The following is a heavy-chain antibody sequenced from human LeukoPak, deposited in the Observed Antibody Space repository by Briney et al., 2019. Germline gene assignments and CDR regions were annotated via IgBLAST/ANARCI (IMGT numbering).Heavy chain of an antibody. J-gene: IGHJ4*02. CDR3: ARLASSGWSHCDY. CDR2: IYNTGST. D-gene: IGHD6-19*01. CDR1: GGSISSSSYY. V-gene: IGHV4-39*01. Sequence: PSETLSLTCTVSGGSISSSSYYWDWIRQPPGKGLEWIGYIYNTGSTNYNPSLKSRVTMSVDTSKNQFSLKMNSVTAADTAVYYCARLASSGWSHCDYWGQGTLVTVSS.